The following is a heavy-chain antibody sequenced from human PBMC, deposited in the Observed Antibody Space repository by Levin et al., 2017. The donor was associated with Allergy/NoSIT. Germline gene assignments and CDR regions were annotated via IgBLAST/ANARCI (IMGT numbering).Heavy chain of an antibody. V-gene: IGHV4-59*01. Sequence: PSETLSLTCTVSGGSISSYHWSWIRQPPGKGLEWIGYIYYSGSTNYNPSLKSRVTISVDTSKNQFSLKLGSVTAADTAVYYCARGTVTTEYFDYWGQGTLVTVSS. CDR1: GGSISSYH. J-gene: IGHJ4*02. CDR3: ARGTVTTEYFDY. CDR2: IYYSGST. D-gene: IGHD4-17*01.